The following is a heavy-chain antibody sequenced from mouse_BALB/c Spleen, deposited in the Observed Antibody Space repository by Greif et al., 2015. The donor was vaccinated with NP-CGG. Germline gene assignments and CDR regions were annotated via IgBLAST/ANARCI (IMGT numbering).Heavy chain of an antibody. J-gene: IGHJ2*01. CDR1: GYTFTSYV. CDR2: INPYNDGA. CDR3: ARKFITTATFDC. Sequence: EVQLQQSGPELVKPGASVKMSCKASGYTFTSYVMHWVKQKPGQGLEWIGYINPYNDGAKYNEKFKGKATLTSDKSSSTSYMELSSLTSEDSAVYYCARKFITTATFDCWGQGTTLTVSS. V-gene: IGHV1-14*01. D-gene: IGHD1-2*01.